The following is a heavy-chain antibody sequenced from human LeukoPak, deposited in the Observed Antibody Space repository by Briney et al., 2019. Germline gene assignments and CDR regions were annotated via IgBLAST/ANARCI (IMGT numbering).Heavy chain of an antibody. J-gene: IGHJ4*02. CDR3: ASKGSEGYRYFDC. V-gene: IGHV4-4*02. Sequence: SETLSLTCAVSGGSLSSSTWWSWVRQPPGKGREWIGEIHHSGSTNNNPSLKSRVTISVDKSRNQFSLKLSSVTAADTAVYYCASKGSEGYRYFDCWGQGTLVTVSS. CDR2: IHHSGST. D-gene: IGHD5-18*01. CDR1: GGSLSSSTW.